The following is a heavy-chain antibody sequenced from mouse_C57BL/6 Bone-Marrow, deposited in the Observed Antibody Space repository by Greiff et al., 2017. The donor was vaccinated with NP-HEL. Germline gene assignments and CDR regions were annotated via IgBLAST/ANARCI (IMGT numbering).Heavy chain of an antibody. CDR2: IHPNSGST. D-gene: IGHD3-2*02. V-gene: IGHV1-64*01. CDR1: GYTFTSYW. Sequence: QVQLQQSGAELVKPGASVKLSCKASGYTFTSYWMHWVKQRPGQGLEWIGMIHPNSGSTNYNEKFKSKATLTVDKSSSTAYMQLSSLTSEDSAVYDCARGRAAQATWFAYWGQGALVTVSA. CDR3: ARGRAAQATWFAY. J-gene: IGHJ3*01.